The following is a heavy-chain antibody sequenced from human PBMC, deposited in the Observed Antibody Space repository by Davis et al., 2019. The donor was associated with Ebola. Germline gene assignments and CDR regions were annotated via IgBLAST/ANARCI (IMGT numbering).Heavy chain of an antibody. V-gene: IGHV4-59*01. CDR2: IYYSGST. J-gene: IGHJ6*02. Sequence: SETLSLTCTVSGGSISSYYWSWIRQPPGKGLEWIGYIYYSGSTNYNPSLKSRVTISVDTSKNQFSLKLSSVTAAYTAVYYCARDYSNYPYYYGMDVWGQGTTVTVSS. CDR3: ARDYSNYPYYYGMDV. CDR1: GGSISSYY. D-gene: IGHD4-11*01.